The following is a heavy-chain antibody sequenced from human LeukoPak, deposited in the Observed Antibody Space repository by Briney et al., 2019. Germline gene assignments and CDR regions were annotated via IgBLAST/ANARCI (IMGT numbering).Heavy chain of an antibody. CDR3: ARGGQGDGYSADEAFDI. V-gene: IGHV6-1*01. Sequence: SQTLSLTCALSGDSVSSNSTACNWIRQSPSRGLEWLGSTYYRSKWYSDYAVSVKSRITINPDTSKNQFSLQLNSVTPEDTAVYYCARGGQGDGYSADEAFDIWGQGTMVTVSS. D-gene: IGHD5-24*01. CDR1: GDSVSSNSTA. CDR2: TYYRSKWYS. J-gene: IGHJ3*02.